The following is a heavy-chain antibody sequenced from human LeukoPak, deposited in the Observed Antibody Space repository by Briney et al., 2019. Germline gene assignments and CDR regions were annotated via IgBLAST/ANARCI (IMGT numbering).Heavy chain of an antibody. CDR3: AKDARGKTGSSSWFDP. CDR1: GFTFSSYA. CDR2: ISGSGGST. V-gene: IGHV3-23*01. Sequence: GGSLRLSCAASGFTFSSYAMSWVRQAPGKGLEWVSAISGSGGSTYYADSVKGRFTISRDNSKNTLYLQMNSLRAEDTAVYYCAKDARGKTGSSSWFDPWGQGTLVTVSS. J-gene: IGHJ5*02. D-gene: IGHD2-2*01.